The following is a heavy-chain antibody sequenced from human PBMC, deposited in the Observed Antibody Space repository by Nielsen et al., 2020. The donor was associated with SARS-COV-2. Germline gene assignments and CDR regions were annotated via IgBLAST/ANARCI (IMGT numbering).Heavy chain of an antibody. Sequence: SETLSLTCTVSGGSISSSSYYWGRIRQPPGKGLEWIGSIYYSGSTYYNPSLKSRVTISVDTSKNQFSLKLSSVTAADTAVYYCARHGGVIVVVPAAAREGWFDPWGQGTLVTVSS. CDR2: IYYSGST. V-gene: IGHV4-39*01. CDR3: ARHGGVIVVVPAAAREGWFDP. CDR1: GGSISSSSYY. J-gene: IGHJ5*02. D-gene: IGHD2-2*01.